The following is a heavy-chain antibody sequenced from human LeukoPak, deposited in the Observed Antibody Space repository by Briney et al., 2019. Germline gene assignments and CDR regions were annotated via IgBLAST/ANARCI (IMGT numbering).Heavy chain of an antibody. J-gene: IGHJ6*02. Sequence: SETLSLTCTVSGGSISSGGYYWSWIRQHPGKGLEWIGYIYYSGSTYYNPSLKSRVTISVDTSKNQFSLKLSSVTAADTAVYYCARDRRRNSGYDPYYYYYGMDVWGQGTTVTVSS. CDR1: GGSISSGGYY. D-gene: IGHD5-12*01. V-gene: IGHV4-31*03. CDR2: IYYSGST. CDR3: ARDRRRNSGYDPYYYYYGMDV.